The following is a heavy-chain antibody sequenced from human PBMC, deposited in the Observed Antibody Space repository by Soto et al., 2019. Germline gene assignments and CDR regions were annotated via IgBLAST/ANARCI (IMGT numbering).Heavy chain of an antibody. J-gene: IGHJ5*02. CDR1: GGSISSTGFC. V-gene: IGHV4-39*01. D-gene: IGHD2-8*01. Sequence: QVQLQESGPGLVKPSETLSLTCTVSGGSISSTGFCWGWIRQPPGKGPEWIGSICYSGSTFYNPSLKRRVTISVDTSKNQFSVKLSSVTAADTAVHYCARHSPMSTRTIGVWFDPWGQGNLVTVSS. CDR2: ICYSGST. CDR3: ARHSPMSTRTIGVWFDP.